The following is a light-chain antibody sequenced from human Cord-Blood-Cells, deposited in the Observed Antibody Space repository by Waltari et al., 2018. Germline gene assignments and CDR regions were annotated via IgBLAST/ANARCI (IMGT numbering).Light chain of an antibody. V-gene: IGLV2-14*03. Sequence: QSALTPPASVSGSPGQSLTISCTRTSSHVGGYNYVSGYQQHPGKAPKLMIYDVSNRPSGVSKRFSGSKSGNTASLTISGLQAEDEADYYCSSYTSSSTYVFGTGTKVTVL. CDR1: SSHVGGYNY. CDR3: SSYTSSSTYV. J-gene: IGLJ1*01. CDR2: DVS.